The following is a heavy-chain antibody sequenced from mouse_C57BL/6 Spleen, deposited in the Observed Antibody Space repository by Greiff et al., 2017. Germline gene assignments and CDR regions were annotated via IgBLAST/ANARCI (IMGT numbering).Heavy chain of an antibody. Sequence: VQLQQSGAELVKPGASVKLSCKASGYTFTSYWMHWVKQRPGQGLEWIGMIHPNSGSTNYNEKFKSKATLTVDKSSSTAYMQLSSLTSEDSAVYYCARELSTTVVPYYAMDYWGQGTSVTVSS. D-gene: IGHD1-1*01. CDR3: ARELSTTVVPYYAMDY. CDR1: GYTFTSYW. CDR2: IHPNSGST. J-gene: IGHJ4*01. V-gene: IGHV1-64*01.